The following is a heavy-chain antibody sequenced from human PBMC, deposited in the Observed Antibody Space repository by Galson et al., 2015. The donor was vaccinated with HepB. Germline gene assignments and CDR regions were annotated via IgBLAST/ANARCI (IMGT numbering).Heavy chain of an antibody. J-gene: IGHJ4*02. CDR2: IKTNTGNP. CDR1: GYTFSNYG. Sequence: SVKVSCKASGYTFSNYGMNWVRQAPGQGLQWMGWIKTNTGNPTYAQGFTGRFVFSLDTSVSTAYLQISSLKAEDTADYYCARDVYCSSTSCYFRSWGIDYWGQGTLVTVSS. V-gene: IGHV7-4-1*02. D-gene: IGHD2-2*01. CDR3: ARDVYCSSTSCYFRSWGIDY.